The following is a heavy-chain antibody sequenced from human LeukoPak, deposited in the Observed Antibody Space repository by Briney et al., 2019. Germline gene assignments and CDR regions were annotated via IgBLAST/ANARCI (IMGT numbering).Heavy chain of an antibody. J-gene: IGHJ4*02. D-gene: IGHD2-21*02. V-gene: IGHV3-33*06. CDR3: AKDPGGGDWYYFDY. CDR1: GFTFSSYG. CDR2: IWYDGSNK. Sequence: GGSLRLSCAASGFTFSSYGMHWVRQAPGKGLEWVAVIWYDGSNKYDVDSVKGRFTVSRDNSKNTLYLQMNSLRAEDTAVYYCAKDPGGGDWYYFDYWGQGILVTVSS.